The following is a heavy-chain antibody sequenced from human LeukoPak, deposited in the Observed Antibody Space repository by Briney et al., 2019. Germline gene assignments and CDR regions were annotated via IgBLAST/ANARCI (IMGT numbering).Heavy chain of an antibody. Sequence: PGGSLRLSCEVSRFTLSSYWMTWVRQAPGKRLEWVANINEDGREKYYVDSVKGRFTISRNDAENSMYLQMNSLRAEDTAVYYCVTGRFGVVIDYWGQGTLVTVSS. J-gene: IGHJ4*02. CDR2: INEDGREK. CDR3: VTGRFGVVIDY. V-gene: IGHV3-7*01. D-gene: IGHD3-3*01. CDR1: RFTLSSYW.